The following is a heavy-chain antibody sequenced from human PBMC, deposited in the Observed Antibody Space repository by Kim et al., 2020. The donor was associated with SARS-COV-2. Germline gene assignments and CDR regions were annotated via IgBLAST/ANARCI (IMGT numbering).Heavy chain of an antibody. CDR2: INHSGST. CDR1: GGSFSGYY. J-gene: IGHJ6*02. D-gene: IGHD3-10*01. Sequence: SETLSLTCAVYGGSFSGYYWSWIRQPPGKGLEWIGEINHSGSTNYNPSLKSRVTISVDTSKNQFSLKLSSVTAADTAVYYCARTKGYGSGTVYRHIPLYGMDVWGQGTTVTVSS. CDR3: ARTKGYGSGTVYRHIPLYGMDV. V-gene: IGHV4-34*01.